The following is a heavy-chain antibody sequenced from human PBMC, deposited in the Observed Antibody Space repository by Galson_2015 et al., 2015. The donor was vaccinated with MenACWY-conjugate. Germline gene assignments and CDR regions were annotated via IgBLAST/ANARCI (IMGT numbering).Heavy chain of an antibody. V-gene: IGHV3-48*02. CDR1: GLTFSRFG. D-gene: IGHD3-10*02. CDR2: ISPGGGTK. Sequence: SLRLSCAASGLTFSRFGMNWVRQAPGKGLEWISYISPGGGTKYYADSAKGRFTISRDDAENSLFLQLSSLRDEDTAVYYCSWGRNPTVNSMFRDYWGRGTQVIVSS. CDR3: SWGRNPTVNSMFRDY. J-gene: IGHJ4*02.